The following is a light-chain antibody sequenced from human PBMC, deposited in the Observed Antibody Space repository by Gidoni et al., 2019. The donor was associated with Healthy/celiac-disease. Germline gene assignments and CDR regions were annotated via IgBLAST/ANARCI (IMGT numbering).Light chain of an antibody. CDR1: QSVSSY. J-gene: IGKJ3*01. V-gene: IGKV3-11*01. CDR2: DAS. Sequence: EIVLTQSPATLSLSPGERATRSCRASQSVSSYLAWYQQKPGQAPRLLIYDASNRATGIPARFSGSGSGTDFTLTISSLEPEDFAVYYCQQRSNWVFGPGTKVDIK. CDR3: QQRSNWV.